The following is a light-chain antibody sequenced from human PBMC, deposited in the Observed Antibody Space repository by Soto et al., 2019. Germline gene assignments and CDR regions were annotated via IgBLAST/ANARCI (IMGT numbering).Light chain of an antibody. Sequence: DLQMTQSPSSLYASVGDRVTITCRASQNINNFLNWYQHKLGEAPKLLIYTTVSLHSGVPSRFSGSGSGTDYTLTISSLQPEDFATYYCQQSYISPPTFGQGTKVEIK. J-gene: IGKJ1*01. CDR3: QQSYISPPT. CDR1: QNINNF. V-gene: IGKV1-39*01. CDR2: TTV.